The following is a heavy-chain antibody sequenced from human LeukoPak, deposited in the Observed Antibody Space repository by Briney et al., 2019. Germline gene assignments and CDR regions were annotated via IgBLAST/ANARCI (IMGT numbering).Heavy chain of an antibody. D-gene: IGHD4-17*01. V-gene: IGHV4-59*01. CDR1: GDSLSKYF. CDR3: ARGDSYGDYAYYYYYGMDV. CDR2: IHYSGST. Sequence: PSETLSLTCSVSGDSLSKYFWSWIRQSPGKGLEWIGYIHYSGSTNYNPSLKNRVTISVDTSKNQFSLKLSSVTAADTAVYYCARGDSYGDYAYYYYYGMDVWGQGTTVTVSS. J-gene: IGHJ6*02.